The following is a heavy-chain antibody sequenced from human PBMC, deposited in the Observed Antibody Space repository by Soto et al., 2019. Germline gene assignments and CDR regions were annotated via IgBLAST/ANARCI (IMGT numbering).Heavy chain of an antibody. CDR2: IYYSGST. J-gene: IGHJ4*02. CDR3: AISKDIAVVFY. V-gene: IGHV4-59*08. Sequence: ETLSLTCTVSGGSISSYYWSWIRQPPGKGLEWIGYIYYSGSTNYNPSLKSRVTISVDTSKNQFSLKLSSVTAADTAVYYCAISKDIAVVFYWGQGTLVTVSS. CDR1: GGSISSYY. D-gene: IGHD6-19*01.